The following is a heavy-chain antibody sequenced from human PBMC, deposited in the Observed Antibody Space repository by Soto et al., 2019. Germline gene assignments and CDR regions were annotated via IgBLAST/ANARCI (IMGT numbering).Heavy chain of an antibody. CDR3: ARHRPIFGADWFNP. D-gene: IGHD3-3*01. Sequence: SEPRSLTCTVSGGSIIISSYYWGWIRQPPGKGLEWIGSIYYSGSTYYNPSLKSRVTISVDTSKNQFSLKLSSVTAADTAVYYCARHRPIFGADWFNPWGQGTLVTVSS. CDR1: GGSIIISSYY. CDR2: IYYSGST. V-gene: IGHV4-39*01. J-gene: IGHJ5*02.